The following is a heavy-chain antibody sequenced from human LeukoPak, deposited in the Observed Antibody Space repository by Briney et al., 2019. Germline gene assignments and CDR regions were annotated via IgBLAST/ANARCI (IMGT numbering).Heavy chain of an antibody. CDR3: ARHYYGSGSYYFDY. D-gene: IGHD3-10*01. Sequence: GGSLRLSCAASGFTFSSYWMSWVRQAPGKGLEWVANIKQDGSEKYYVDSVKGRFTVSRDNAKNSLYLQMNSLRAEDTAVYYCARHYYGSGSYYFDYWGQGTLVTVSS. J-gene: IGHJ4*02. CDR2: IKQDGSEK. CDR1: GFTFSSYW. V-gene: IGHV3-7*01.